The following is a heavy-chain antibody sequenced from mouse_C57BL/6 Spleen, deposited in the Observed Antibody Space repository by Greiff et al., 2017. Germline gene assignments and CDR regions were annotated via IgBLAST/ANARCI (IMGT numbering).Heavy chain of an antibody. CDR2: IYPGDGDT. D-gene: IGHD1-1*01. CDR1: GYAFSSYW. J-gene: IGHJ3*01. V-gene: IGHV1-80*01. Sequence: VQLQQSGAELVKPGASVKISCKASGYAFSSYWMNWVKQRPGKGLEWIGQIYPGDGDTNYNGKFKGKATLTADKSSSTAYMQLSSLTSEDSAVYFCATSQTYYGSNPPFAYWGQGTLVTVSA. CDR3: ATSQTYYGSNPPFAY.